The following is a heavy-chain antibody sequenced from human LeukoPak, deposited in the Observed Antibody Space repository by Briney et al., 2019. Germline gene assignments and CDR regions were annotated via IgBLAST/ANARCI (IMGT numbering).Heavy chain of an antibody. V-gene: IGHV4-34*01. D-gene: IGHD2-2*01. CDR1: GGSFSGYY. Sequence: PSETLSLTCAVYGGSFSGYYWSWIRRPPGKGLEWIGEINHSGSTNYNSSLKSRVAISVDTSKNQFSLKLSSVTAADTAVYYCAKGLGYCSSTSCPHFDYWGQGTLVTVSS. CDR3: AKGLGYCSSTSCPHFDY. CDR2: INHSGST. J-gene: IGHJ4*02.